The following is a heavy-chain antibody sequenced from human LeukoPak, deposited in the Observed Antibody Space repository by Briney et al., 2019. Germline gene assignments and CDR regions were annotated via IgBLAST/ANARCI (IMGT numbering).Heavy chain of an antibody. CDR2: ISSSSSYI. Sequence: NPGGSLRLSCVASGFTFSNYNINWVRQAPGKGLEWVSSISSSSSYIYYADSVKGRFTISRDNAKNSLYLQMNSLRAEDTAVYYCAREPYYDILTGYYRGDYWGQGTLVTVSS. CDR3: AREPYYDILTGYYRGDY. V-gene: IGHV3-21*01. D-gene: IGHD3-9*01. CDR1: GFTFSNYN. J-gene: IGHJ4*02.